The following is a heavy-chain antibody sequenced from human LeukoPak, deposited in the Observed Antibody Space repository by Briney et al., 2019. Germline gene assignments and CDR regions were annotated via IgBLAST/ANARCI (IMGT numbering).Heavy chain of an antibody. D-gene: IGHD4-23*01. CDR2: IYYSGST. CDR3: ASTVVRKRPSDP. CDR1: GGSISSSSYY. J-gene: IGHJ5*02. Sequence: SETLSLTCTVSGGSISSSSYYWGWIRQPPGKGLEWIGSIYYSGSTYYNPSLKSRVTISVDTSKNQFSLKLSSVTAADTAVYYCASTVVRKRPSDPWGQGTLVTVSS. V-gene: IGHV4-39*07.